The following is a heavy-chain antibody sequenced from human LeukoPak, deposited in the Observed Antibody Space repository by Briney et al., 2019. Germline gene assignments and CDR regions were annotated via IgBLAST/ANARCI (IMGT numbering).Heavy chain of an antibody. CDR2: ISYDGSSK. CDR1: GFTFSSYA. Sequence: PGGSLRLSCAASGFTFSSYAMHWVRQAPGKGLEWVAVISYDGSSKYYADSVKGRFTISRDNSKNTLYLQMNSLRAEDTAVYYCARDYYYGSGSYVFDYWGQGTLVTVSS. V-gene: IGHV3-30-3*01. CDR3: ARDYYYGSGSYVFDY. D-gene: IGHD3-10*01. J-gene: IGHJ4*02.